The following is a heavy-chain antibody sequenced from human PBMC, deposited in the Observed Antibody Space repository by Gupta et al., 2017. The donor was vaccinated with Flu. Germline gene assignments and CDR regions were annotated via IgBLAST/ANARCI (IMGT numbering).Heavy chain of an antibody. Sequence: QVQLVQSGAEVKQPGASVKVSCKASGYSFIGYYIYWVRHAPGHGLEWMGWINTNTGQTKYAHKFQGRVTMTSDASISTAYMERSGLRSDDTAVLYCARSLWSNIQQWGQGTLVRVSS. CDR2: INTNTGQT. D-gene: IGHD2-8*02. CDR1: GYSFIGYY. J-gene: IGHJ1*01. CDR3: ARSLWSNIQQ. V-gene: IGHV1-2*02.